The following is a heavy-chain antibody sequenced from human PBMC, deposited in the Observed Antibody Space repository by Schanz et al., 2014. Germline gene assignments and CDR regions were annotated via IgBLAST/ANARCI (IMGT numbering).Heavy chain of an antibody. V-gene: IGHV3-11*05. D-gene: IGHD6-13*01. CDR1: GFTFSDYY. CDR3: AKSQGSSFDS. Sequence: VQLVQSGGDLVQPGGSLRLSCAASGFTFSDYYMSWIRQAPGKGLEWVSYVSSSSSYTHYADSVKGRFTISRDSAKNSLYLQMSSLRAEDTAVYYCAKSQGSSFDSWGQGTLVTVSS. J-gene: IGHJ4*02. CDR2: VSSSSSYT.